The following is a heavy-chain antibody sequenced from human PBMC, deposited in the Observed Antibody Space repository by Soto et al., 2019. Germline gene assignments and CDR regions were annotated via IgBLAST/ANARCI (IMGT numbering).Heavy chain of an antibody. CDR1: GYTFTSYY. Sequence: ASVKVSCKASGYTFTSYYMHWVRQAPEQGLEWMGIINPSGGSTSYAQKFQSRITMTRDTSTSTVYMELSSLRSEDTSVYYWERDLGTDKAMVTPIYWGLGTLVNVSS. D-gene: IGHD5-18*01. CDR2: INPSGGST. CDR3: ERDLGTDKAMVTPIY. J-gene: IGHJ4*02. V-gene: IGHV1-46*01.